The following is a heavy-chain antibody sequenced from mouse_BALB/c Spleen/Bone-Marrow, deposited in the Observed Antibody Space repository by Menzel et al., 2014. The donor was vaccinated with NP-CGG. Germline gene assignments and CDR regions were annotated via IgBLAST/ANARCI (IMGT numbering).Heavy chain of an antibody. Sequence: VKLVESGPGLVAPSQSLSITCTVSGFSLTSYGVHWVRQPPGKGLEWLGVIWAGGSTNYNSALMSRLSISKDNSKGQVFLKMNSLQTDDTAMYYCASMITTAWFAYWGQGTLVTVSA. D-gene: IGHD2-4*01. J-gene: IGHJ3*01. CDR1: GFSLTSYG. V-gene: IGHV2-9*02. CDR2: IWAGGST. CDR3: ASMITTAWFAY.